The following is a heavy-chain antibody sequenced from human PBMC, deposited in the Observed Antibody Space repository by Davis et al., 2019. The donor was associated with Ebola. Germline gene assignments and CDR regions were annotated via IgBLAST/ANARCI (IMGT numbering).Heavy chain of an antibody. J-gene: IGHJ6*03. CDR2: MNPNSGNT. Sequence: ASVKVSCKASGYTFTSYDINWVRQATGQGLEWMGWMNPNSGNTGYAQKFQGRVTITRNTSISTAYMELSSLRSEDKAVYYCRATTSSYYYYMDVWGKGTTVTVSS. V-gene: IGHV1-8*03. CDR1: GYTFTSYD. D-gene: IGHD1-1*01. CDR3: RATTSSYYYYMDV.